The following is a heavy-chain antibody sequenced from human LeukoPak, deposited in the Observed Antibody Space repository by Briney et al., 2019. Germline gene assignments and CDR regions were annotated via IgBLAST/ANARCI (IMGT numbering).Heavy chain of an antibody. V-gene: IGHV3-23*01. CDR1: GFTFSSYA. J-gene: IGHJ4*02. CDR2: ISASGGST. D-gene: IGHD6-13*01. CDR3: AKTAAAGTVRAYYFDY. Sequence: TGGSLRLSCAASGFTFSSYAMSWVRQAPGKGLEWVSGISASGGSTYYADSVKGRFIVSRDISRNTLDLQMNSLRVEDTAVYYCAKTAAAGTVRAYYFDYWGQGTLVTVSS.